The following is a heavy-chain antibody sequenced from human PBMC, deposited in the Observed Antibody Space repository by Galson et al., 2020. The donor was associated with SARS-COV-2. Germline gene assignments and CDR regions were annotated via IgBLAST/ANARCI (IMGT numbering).Heavy chain of an antibody. Sequence: SETLSLTCAVYGGSFSGYYWSWIRQPPGKGLEWIGEVNHSGSANYNPTLKSRVTISVDTSKNQFSLKLTSVTAADTAVYYCAIRPPYCSGTSCYRSWFDPWGRGTLVTVSS. D-gene: IGHD2-2*02. CDR3: AIRPPYCSGTSCYRSWFDP. V-gene: IGHV4-34*01. J-gene: IGHJ5*02. CDR2: VNHSGSA. CDR1: GGSFSGYY.